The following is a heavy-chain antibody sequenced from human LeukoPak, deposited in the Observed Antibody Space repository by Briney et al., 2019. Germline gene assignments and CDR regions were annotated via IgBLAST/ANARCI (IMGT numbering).Heavy chain of an antibody. J-gene: IGHJ4*02. CDR1: GGPISSSNW. CDR3: ARDAALAAVDY. CDR2: IYHTGST. V-gene: IGHV4-4*02. D-gene: IGHD2-15*01. Sequence: SGTLSLTCTVSGGPISSSNWWSWVRQSPGKGLEWIGEIYHTGSTNYNPSLKSRVTISVDKSKNHLSLHLNSVTAADTAVHYCARDAALAAVDYWGQGTLVTVSS.